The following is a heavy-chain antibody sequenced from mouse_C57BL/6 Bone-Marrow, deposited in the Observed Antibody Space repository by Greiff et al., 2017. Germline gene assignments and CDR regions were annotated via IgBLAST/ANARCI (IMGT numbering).Heavy chain of an antibody. CDR1: GYTFTSYW. CDR3: AGGGGYAMDY. J-gene: IGHJ4*01. V-gene: IGHV1-61*01. Sequence: QVQLQQPGAELVRPGSSVKLSCKASGYTFTSYWMDWVKQRPGQGLEWIGNIYPSDSETHYNQKFKDKATLTVDKSSSTAYMQLRSLTSEDSAVYYCAGGGGYAMDYWGQGTSVTVSS. CDR2: IYPSDSET.